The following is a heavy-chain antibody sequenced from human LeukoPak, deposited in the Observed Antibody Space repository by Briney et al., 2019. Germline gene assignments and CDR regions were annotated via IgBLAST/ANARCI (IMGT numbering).Heavy chain of an antibody. V-gene: IGHV3-23*01. CDR3: ARKAGYFDL. J-gene: IGHJ2*01. Sequence: PGGSLRLSCAASGFNFSSEAMSWIRKIPGKGLDWVSGISRGGGTIYYADSVKGRFTISRDNSKSTLYLEMNSLRAEDTAVYFCARKAGYFDLWGRGTLVTVSS. CDR1: GFNFSSEA. CDR2: ISRGGGTI.